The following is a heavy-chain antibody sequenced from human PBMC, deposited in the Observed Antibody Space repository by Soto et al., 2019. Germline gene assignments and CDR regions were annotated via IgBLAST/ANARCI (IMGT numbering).Heavy chain of an antibody. D-gene: IGHD2-2*01. J-gene: IGHJ6*02. CDR1: GFTFSNYW. CDR2: IQEHGNDK. V-gene: IGHV3-7*03. Sequence: EVQLVESGGGLVQPGGSLTLSCAASGFTFSNYWMNWVRQAPGKGLEWVANIQEHGNDKNYVDSVKGRFTISRDNAENSLFLQMNSLGTEDTAVYYCVGGHDLVVPVGCRDNVYYYRMDVWGQGTTVTVSS. CDR3: VGGHDLVVPVGCRDNVYYYRMDV.